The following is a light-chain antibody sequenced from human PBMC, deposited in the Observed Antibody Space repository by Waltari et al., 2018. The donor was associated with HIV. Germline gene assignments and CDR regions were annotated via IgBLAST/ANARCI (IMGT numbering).Light chain of an antibody. J-gene: IGLJ3*02. CDR2: RNN. CDR3: AAWDDSLSGQWV. CDR1: SSNIGSNY. V-gene: IGLV1-47*01. Sequence: QSVLTQPPSASGTPGQRVTISCSGSSSNIGSNYVYWYQQLPGTAPKLLIYRNNQRPSGVPDRFSGSKSGTSASRAISGLRSEDEADYYCAAWDDSLSGQWVFGGGTKLTVL.